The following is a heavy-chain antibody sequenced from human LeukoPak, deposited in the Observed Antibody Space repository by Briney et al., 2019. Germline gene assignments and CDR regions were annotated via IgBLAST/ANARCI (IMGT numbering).Heavy chain of an antibody. V-gene: IGHV3-64*01. D-gene: IGHD3-9*01. CDR2: ISSNGGST. CDR3: ARGSVGYDISTGYYNAYYFDY. J-gene: IGHJ4*02. Sequence: PGGSLRLSCAASGFTFSSYAMHWVRQAPGKGLEYVSAISSNGGSTYYANSVKGRFTISRDNSKNTLYLQMGSLRAEDMAVYYCARGSVGYDISTGYYNAYYFDYWGQGTLVTVSS. CDR1: GFTFSSYA.